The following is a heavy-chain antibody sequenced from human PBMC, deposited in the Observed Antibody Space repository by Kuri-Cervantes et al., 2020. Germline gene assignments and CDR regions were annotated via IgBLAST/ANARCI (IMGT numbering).Heavy chain of an antibody. Sequence: SETLSLTCAVYGGSVSNYYWGWIRQPPGKGLQWLGTIYHSGSAYYKPSLKRRVTISVDTSKNRFSLKLSSLTAADTAVYYCARQWLGYFDYWGQGTLVTVSS. CDR2: IYHSGSA. CDR1: GGSVSNYY. J-gene: IGHJ4*02. D-gene: IGHD5-24*01. CDR3: ARQWLGYFDY. V-gene: IGHV4-34*01.